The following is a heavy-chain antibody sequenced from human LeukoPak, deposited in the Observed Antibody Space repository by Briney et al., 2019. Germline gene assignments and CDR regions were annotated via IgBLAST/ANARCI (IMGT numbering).Heavy chain of an antibody. Sequence: SETLSLTCTVSGGSISSYYWSWIRQPPGKGLEWIGYIYYSGSTYYNPSLKSRVTISVDTSKNQFSLKLSSVTAADTAVYYCARRRTAQDAFDIWGQGTMVTVSS. CDR3: ARRRTAQDAFDI. V-gene: IGHV4-59*08. CDR1: GGSISSYY. J-gene: IGHJ3*02. D-gene: IGHD5-18*01. CDR2: IYYSGST.